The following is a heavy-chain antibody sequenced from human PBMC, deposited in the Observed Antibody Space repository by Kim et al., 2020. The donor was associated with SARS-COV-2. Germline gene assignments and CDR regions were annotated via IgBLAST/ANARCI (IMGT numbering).Heavy chain of an antibody. D-gene: IGHD3-10*01. CDR2: VYHNGHT. V-gene: IGHV4-4*02. CDR3: ARDVSCGSGGCGGSDL. J-gene: IGHJ2*01. Sequence: SETLSLTCAVSGASISSDNWGSWVRQAPGKGLEWIGEVYHNGHTNYSPSLKSRVTISVDKSKSQFSLSLKFVTAADTAVYYCARDVSCGSGGCGGSDL. CDR1: GASISSDNW.